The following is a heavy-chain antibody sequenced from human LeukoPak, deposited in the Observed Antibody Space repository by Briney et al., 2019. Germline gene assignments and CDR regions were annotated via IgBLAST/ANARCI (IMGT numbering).Heavy chain of an antibody. CDR3: AKDLFGYSSSYYYYMDV. V-gene: IGHV3-30*02. D-gene: IGHD6-6*01. CDR1: GFTFSNYG. CDR2: IRFDGSHK. J-gene: IGHJ6*03. Sequence: GGSLRLSCAASGFTFSNYGMHWVRQAPGKGLEWVALIRFDGSHKYYADSVKGRFTISRDNSKSTVYLQMNSLRAEDTAVYYCAKDLFGYSSSYYYYMDVWGKGTTVTVSS.